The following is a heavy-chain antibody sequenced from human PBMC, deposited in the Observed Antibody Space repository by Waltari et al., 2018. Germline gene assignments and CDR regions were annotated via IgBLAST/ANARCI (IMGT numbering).Heavy chain of an antibody. CDR3: ARGLNAGWYYFDY. J-gene: IGHJ4*02. CDR2: IYTSGST. Sequence: QVQLQESGPGLVKPSQTLSLTCTVSGGSISSGSYYWSWIRQPAGKGLEWIGYIYTSGSTNYNPSLKSRVTLSVDTSKNQFSLKLSSVTAADTAVYYCARGLNAGWYYFDYWGQGTLVTVSS. CDR1: GGSISSGSYY. V-gene: IGHV4-61*09. D-gene: IGHD6-19*01.